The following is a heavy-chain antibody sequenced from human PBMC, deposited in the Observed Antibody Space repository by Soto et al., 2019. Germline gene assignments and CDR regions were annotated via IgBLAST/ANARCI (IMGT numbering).Heavy chain of an antibody. V-gene: IGHV3-15*01. D-gene: IGHD3-22*01. Sequence: GGSLRLSCAASGFTFSNAWMSWVRQAPGKGLEWVGRIKSKTDGGTTDYAAPVKGRFTISRDDSKNTLYLQMNSLKTEDTAVYYCTTDRSDSSGYNWFDPWGQGTLVTVSS. J-gene: IGHJ5*02. CDR2: IKSKTDGGTT. CDR3: TTDRSDSSGYNWFDP. CDR1: GFTFSNAW.